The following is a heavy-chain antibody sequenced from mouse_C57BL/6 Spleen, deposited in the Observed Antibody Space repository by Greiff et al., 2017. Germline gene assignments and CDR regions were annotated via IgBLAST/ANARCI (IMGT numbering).Heavy chain of an antibody. CDR1: GYTFTDYE. D-gene: IGHD1-1*01. CDR2: IDPETGGT. CDR3: TRSLLRDDY. J-gene: IGHJ2*01. Sequence: QVQLQQSGAELVRPGASVTLSCKASGYTFTDYEMHWVKQTPVHGLEWIGAIDPETGGTAYNQKFKGKAILTADKSSSTAYMELRSLTSEASAVYYCTRSLLRDDYWGQGTTLTVSS. V-gene: IGHV1-15*01.